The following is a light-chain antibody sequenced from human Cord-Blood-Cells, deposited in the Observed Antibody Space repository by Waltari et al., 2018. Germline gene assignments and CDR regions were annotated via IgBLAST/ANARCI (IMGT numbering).Light chain of an antibody. CDR3: QQYNNWPPSFT. CDR2: GAS. CDR1: QSVSIN. Sequence: EIVMTQSPATLSVSPGERATLSCRASQSVSINLAWYQQKPGQAPRLLIYGASTRATGIPARFSGSGSGTEFTLTISSLQSEDFAVYYCQQYNNWPPSFTFGPGTKVDIK. V-gene: IGKV3-15*01. J-gene: IGKJ3*01.